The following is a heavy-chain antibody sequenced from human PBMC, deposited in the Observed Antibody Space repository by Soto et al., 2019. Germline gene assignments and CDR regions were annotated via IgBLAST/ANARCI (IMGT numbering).Heavy chain of an antibody. Sequence: QVQLVESGGGVVQPGRSLRLSCAASGFTFSSYAMHWVRQAPGKGLEWVAVISYDGSKKYYADSVKGRFTISRDNSKNALYLQMNSLRAEDTAVYYCARVAVEMATIHVFDYWGQGTLVTVSS. D-gene: IGHD5-12*01. CDR1: GFTFSSYA. CDR2: ISYDGSKK. V-gene: IGHV3-30-3*01. CDR3: ARVAVEMATIHVFDY. J-gene: IGHJ4*02.